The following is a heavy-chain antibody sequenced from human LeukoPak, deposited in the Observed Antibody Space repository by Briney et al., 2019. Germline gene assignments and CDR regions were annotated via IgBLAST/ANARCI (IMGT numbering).Heavy chain of an antibody. Sequence: PSETLSLTCTVSGGSISSSSYYWGWIRQPPGKGLEWIGSIYYSGSTYYNPSLKSRVTISVDRSKNQFSLKLSSVTAADTAVYYCARGGGYCSGGSCYNDYSSGTAFDYWGQGTLVTVSS. CDR1: GGSISSSSYY. CDR2: IYYSGST. V-gene: IGHV4-39*07. J-gene: IGHJ4*02. CDR3: ARGGGYCSGGSCYNDYSSGTAFDY. D-gene: IGHD2-15*01.